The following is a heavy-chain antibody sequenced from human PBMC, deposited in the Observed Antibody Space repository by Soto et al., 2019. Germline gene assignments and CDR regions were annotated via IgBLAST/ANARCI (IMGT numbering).Heavy chain of an antibody. CDR1: GYTFTSYD. D-gene: IGHD2-2*01. V-gene: IGHV1-8*01. Sequence: ASVKVSCKASGYTFTSYDINWVRQATGQGLEWMGWMNPNSGNTGYAQKFQGRVTMTRNTSISTAYMELRSLRSEDTAVYYCARGFGYCSSTSCYSNWFDPWGQGTLVTVSS. CDR3: ARGFGYCSSTSCYSNWFDP. J-gene: IGHJ5*02. CDR2: MNPNSGNT.